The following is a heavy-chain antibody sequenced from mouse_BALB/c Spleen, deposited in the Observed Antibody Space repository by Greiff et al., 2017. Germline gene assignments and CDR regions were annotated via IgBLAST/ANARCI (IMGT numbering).Heavy chain of an antibody. V-gene: IGHV5-6-5*01. CDR3: ARAQTGTGFAD. CDR1: GFTFSSYA. Sequence: EVKLMESGGGLVKPGGSLKLSCAASGFTFSSYAMSWVRQTPEKRLEWVASISSGGSTYYPDSVKGRFTISRDNAKNTLYLQMSSLKSEDTAMYYCARAQTGTGFADWGQGTLVTVSA. D-gene: IGHD4-1*01. CDR2: ISSGGST. J-gene: IGHJ3*01.